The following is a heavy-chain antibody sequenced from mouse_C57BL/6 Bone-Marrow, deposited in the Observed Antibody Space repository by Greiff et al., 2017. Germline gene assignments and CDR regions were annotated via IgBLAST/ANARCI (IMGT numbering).Heavy chain of an antibody. CDR1: GYTFTSYW. J-gene: IGHJ1*03. D-gene: IGHD2-5*01. CDR3: ARPYNSNHGYFDV. Sequence: QVQLQQSGAELVKPGASVKMSCKASGYTFTSYWITWVKQRPGQGLEWIGDIYPGSGSTNYNEKFKGKATLTVDTSSSTAYMQLSSLTSEDSAVYYCARPYNSNHGYFDVWGTGTTVTVSS. CDR2: IYPGSGST. V-gene: IGHV1-55*01.